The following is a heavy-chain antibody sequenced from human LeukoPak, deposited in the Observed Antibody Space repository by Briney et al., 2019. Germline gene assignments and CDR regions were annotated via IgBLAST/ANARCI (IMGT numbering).Heavy chain of an antibody. J-gene: IGHJ4*02. CDR2: INPSGGDT. D-gene: IGHD6-13*01. V-gene: IGHV1-46*01. CDR1: GYTFTSYY. CDR3: ARDPYGSSWGALYYFDY. Sequence: ASVKVSCKASGYTFTSYYMHWLRQAPGQGLGWMGIINPSGGDTSYAQKFEGRVTMSRDMSTTTVYMDLSSLRSDDTAVYYCARDPYGSSWGALYYFDYWGQGTLVTVSS.